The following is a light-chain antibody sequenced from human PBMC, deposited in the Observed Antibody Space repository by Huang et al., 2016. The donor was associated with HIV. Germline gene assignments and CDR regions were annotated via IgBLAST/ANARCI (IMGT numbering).Light chain of an antibody. CDR2: ATS. CDR3: QQYQSVPWT. Sequence: DIQMTQSPSSLSASVGDRVTIICRASQGISKSLAWYQQKPGKAPKLRLYATSKLESGVPSRCSGSGSGTHYTLTISTLQPEDLATYYCQQYQSVPWTFGQEAKVAI. CDR1: QGISKS. V-gene: IGKV1-NL1*01. J-gene: IGKJ1*01.